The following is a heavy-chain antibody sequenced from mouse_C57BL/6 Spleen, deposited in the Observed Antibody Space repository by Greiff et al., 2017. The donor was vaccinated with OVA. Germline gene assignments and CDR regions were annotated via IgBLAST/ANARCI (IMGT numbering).Heavy chain of an antibody. CDR1: GFNIKDYY. CDR3: ARSGGNPYYFDY. D-gene: IGHD2-1*01. CDR2: IDPEDGET. J-gene: IGHJ2*01. Sequence: EVQLQQSGAELVKPGASVKVSCTASGFNIKDYYMHWVKQRTEQGLEWIGRIDPEDGETKYAPTVQGKATITADTSSNTAYLQLSSLTSEDTAVDYCARSGGNPYYFDYWGQGTTLTVSS. V-gene: IGHV14-2*01.